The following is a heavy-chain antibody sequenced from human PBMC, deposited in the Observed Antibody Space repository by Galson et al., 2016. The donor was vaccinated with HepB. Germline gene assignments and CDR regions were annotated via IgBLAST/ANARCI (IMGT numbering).Heavy chain of an antibody. CDR1: NGSFSGYF. V-gene: IGHV4-34*01. D-gene: IGHD3-22*01. CDR2: VNHGGST. CDR3: ARRRVVVTVNFDY. Sequence: ETLSLTCALYNGSFSGYFWNWIRQPPGKGLEWTGEVNHGGSTTYSPSLKSRVTISLDTSKNQFSLKLTSVTAADTAVYYCARRRVVVTVNFDYWGQGILVTVSS. J-gene: IGHJ4*02.